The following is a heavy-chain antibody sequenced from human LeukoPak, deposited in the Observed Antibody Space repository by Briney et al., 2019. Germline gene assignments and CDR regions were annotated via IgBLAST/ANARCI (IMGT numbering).Heavy chain of an antibody. CDR1: GGSISSYY. Sequence: SETLSLTCTVSGGSISSYYWSWIRQPPGKGLEWIGYIYYSGSTNYNPSLKSRVTISVDTSKNQFSLKLSSVTAADTAVYYCASRDYYDSSGYYDAFDIWGQGTMVTVSS. D-gene: IGHD3-22*01. J-gene: IGHJ3*02. V-gene: IGHV4-59*01. CDR3: ASRDYYDSSGYYDAFDI. CDR2: IYYSGST.